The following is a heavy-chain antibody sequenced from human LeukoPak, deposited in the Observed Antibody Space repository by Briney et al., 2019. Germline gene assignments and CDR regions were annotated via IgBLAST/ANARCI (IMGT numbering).Heavy chain of an antibody. V-gene: IGHV4-59*12. D-gene: IGHD3-22*01. CDR3: ARVYYYDSSGYYWFDP. Sequence: PSETPSLTCTVSGGSISSYYWSWIRQPPGKGLEWIGYIYYSGSTNYSPSLKSRVTMSVDTSKNQFSLRLNSVTAADTAVYYCARVYYYDSSGYYWFDPWGQGTLVTVSS. CDR2: IYYSGST. CDR1: GGSISSYY. J-gene: IGHJ5*02.